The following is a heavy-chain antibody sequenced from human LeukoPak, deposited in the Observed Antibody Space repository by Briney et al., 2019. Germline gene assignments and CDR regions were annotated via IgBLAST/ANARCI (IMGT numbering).Heavy chain of an antibody. J-gene: IGHJ4*02. Sequence: GGSLRLSCAASGFTFSSYGMHWVRQAPGKGLEWVAVIWYDGSNKYYADSVKGRFTISRGNSKSTLYLQMNSLRAEDTAVYYCAYETPRGFDYWGQGTLVTVSS. CDR3: AYETPRGFDY. CDR1: GFTFSSYG. V-gene: IGHV3-33*06. CDR2: IWYDGSNK.